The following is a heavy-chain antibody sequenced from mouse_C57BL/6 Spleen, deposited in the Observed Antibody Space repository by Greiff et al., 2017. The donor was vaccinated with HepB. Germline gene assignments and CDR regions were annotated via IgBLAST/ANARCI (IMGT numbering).Heavy chain of an antibody. Sequence: QVQLQQSGAELARPGASVKLSCKASGYTFTSYGISWVKQSTGQGLEWIGEIYPRSGNTYYNEKFKGKATLTADKSSSTAYMELRSLTSEDSAVYFCAIPFQIYDGYLDYWGQGTTLTVSS. CDR3: AIPFQIYDGYLDY. V-gene: IGHV1-81*01. CDR1: GYTFTSYG. D-gene: IGHD2-3*01. J-gene: IGHJ2*01. CDR2: IYPRSGNT.